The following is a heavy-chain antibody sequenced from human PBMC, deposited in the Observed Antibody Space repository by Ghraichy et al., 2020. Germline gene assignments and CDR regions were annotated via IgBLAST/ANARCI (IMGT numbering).Heavy chain of an antibody. D-gene: IGHD2-2*01. J-gene: IGHJ4*01. Sequence: LRLSCAVSGGSIDSGDYSWNWIRQPPGKGPEFIGYIYHSGSTYYNPYLASRLSMSVDTSKNQFSLRLTSVTAADAAMYYCARARSLGYCSTSSCWNHFDSWGHGTLVTVSS. V-gene: IGHV4-30-4*07. CDR2: IYHSGST. CDR1: GGSIDSGDYS. CDR3: ARARSLGYCSTSSCWNHFDS.